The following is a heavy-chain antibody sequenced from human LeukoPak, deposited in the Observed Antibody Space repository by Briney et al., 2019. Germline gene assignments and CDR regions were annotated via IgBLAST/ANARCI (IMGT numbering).Heavy chain of an antibody. CDR3: ARDLLNEGNHLDY. CDR2: IYYSGST. Sequence: SETLSLTCTVSGGSVSSGSYYWSWIRQPPGKGLEWIGYIYYSGSTYYNPSLKSRVTISVDTSKNQFSLKLSSVTAADTAMYYCARDLLNEGNHLDYWGQGTLVTVSS. D-gene: IGHD4-23*01. V-gene: IGHV4-61*01. CDR1: GGSVSSGSYY. J-gene: IGHJ4*02.